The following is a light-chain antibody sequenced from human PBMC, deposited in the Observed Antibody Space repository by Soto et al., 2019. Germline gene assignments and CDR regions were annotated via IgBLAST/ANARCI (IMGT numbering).Light chain of an antibody. CDR2: DAS. CDR3: QQYDNLYT. Sequence: DLQMTQSPSSLSASVGDRVTITCQASQDISNYLNWYQQKPGKAPKLLIYDASNLETGVPSRLSGSGSGTDFTVTISSLQPEDIATYYCQQYDNLYTFVQGTKLEIK. J-gene: IGKJ2*01. V-gene: IGKV1-33*01. CDR1: QDISNY.